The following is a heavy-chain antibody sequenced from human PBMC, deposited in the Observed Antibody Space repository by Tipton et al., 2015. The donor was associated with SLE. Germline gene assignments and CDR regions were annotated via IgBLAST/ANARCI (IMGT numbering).Heavy chain of an antibody. D-gene: IGHD3-10*01. CDR3: AREAGENAFDI. J-gene: IGHJ3*02. CDR2: IYTSGYT. Sequence: TLSLTCTVSGGSVSSGSYYWSWIRQPPGKGLEWIGYIYTSGYTNYNPSLNSRVTISVDTSKNQFSLKLSSVTAADTAVYYCAREAGENAFDIWGQGTMVTVSS. CDR1: GGSVSSGSYY. V-gene: IGHV4-61*01.